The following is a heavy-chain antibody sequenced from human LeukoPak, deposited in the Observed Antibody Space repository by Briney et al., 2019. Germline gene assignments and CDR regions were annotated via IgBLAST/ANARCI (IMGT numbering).Heavy chain of an antibody. CDR1: GFTFSSYV. CDR2: ISGSGGST. D-gene: IGHD5-12*01. CDR3: AKGSAYSGYDWAPDY. J-gene: IGHJ4*02. V-gene: IGHV3-23*01. Sequence: PGGSLRLSCAASGFTFSSYVMSWVRQAPGKGLEWVSAISGSGGSTYYADSVKGRFTISRDNSENTLYLQMNSLRAEDTAVYYCAKGSAYSGYDWAPDYWGQGTLVTVSS.